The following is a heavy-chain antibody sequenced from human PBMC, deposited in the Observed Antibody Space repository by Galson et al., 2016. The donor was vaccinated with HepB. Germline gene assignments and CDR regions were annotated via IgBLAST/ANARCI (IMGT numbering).Heavy chain of an antibody. CDR1: GGSISNYY. V-gene: IGHV4-59*08. J-gene: IGHJ5*02. D-gene: IGHD3-22*01. Sequence: ETLSLTCTVSGGSISNYYWSWIRQPPGKGLEWIGYIYYSRSTNYNPSLKSRVTISVDTSKNQFSLKLSSVTAADTAVYYCARRRNYYDSSGSYYDWFDPWGQGTLVTVSS. CDR2: IYYSRST. CDR3: ARRRNYYDSSGSYYDWFDP.